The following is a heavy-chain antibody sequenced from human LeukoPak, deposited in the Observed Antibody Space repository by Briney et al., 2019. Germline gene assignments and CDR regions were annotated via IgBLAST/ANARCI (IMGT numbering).Heavy chain of an antibody. J-gene: IGHJ4*02. CDR3: ARDSVSRSLDY. Sequence: PSETLSITCTVSGGSISSYYWSWIRQLAGKGLEWIGRIYTSGSTNYNPSLKSRVTMSVDTSKNQFSLKLSSVTAADTAVYYCARDSVSRSLDYWGQGTLVTVSS. D-gene: IGHD3-16*02. V-gene: IGHV4-4*07. CDR1: GGSISSYY. CDR2: IYTSGST.